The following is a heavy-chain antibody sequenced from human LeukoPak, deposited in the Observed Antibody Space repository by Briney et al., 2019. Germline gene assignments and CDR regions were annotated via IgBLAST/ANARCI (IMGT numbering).Heavy chain of an antibody. J-gene: IGHJ4*02. CDR2: ISYDGSNK. Sequence: SGGSLRLSCAASGFTFSSYAMSWVRQAPGKGLEWVAVISYDGSNKYYADSVKGRFTISRDNSKNTLYLQMNSLRAEDTAVYYCARDYDASFDYWGQGTLVTVSS. V-gene: IGHV3-30*04. CDR1: GFTFSSYA. D-gene: IGHD5-12*01. CDR3: ARDYDASFDY.